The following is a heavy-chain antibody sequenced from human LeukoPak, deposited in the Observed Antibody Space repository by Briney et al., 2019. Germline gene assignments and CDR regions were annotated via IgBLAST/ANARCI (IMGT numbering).Heavy chain of an antibody. CDR1: GYTFTNYG. CDR2: ISASNGDT. Sequence: ASVKVSRKASGYTFTNYGITWVRQAPGQGLEWMGWISASNGDTHYSEKFQDRITVTTDTSTSTAYMELRSLVSDDTAVYYCARGGAARLHFQNWGQGTLVTVSS. V-gene: IGHV1-18*01. J-gene: IGHJ1*01. D-gene: IGHD6-6*01. CDR3: ARGGAARLHFQN.